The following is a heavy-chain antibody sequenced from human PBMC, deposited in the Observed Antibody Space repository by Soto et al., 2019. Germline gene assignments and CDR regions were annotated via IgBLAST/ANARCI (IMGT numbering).Heavy chain of an antibody. CDR2: IRSKANSYAT. Sequence: GESLKISCAASGFTFSGSAMHWVRQASGKGLEWVGRIRSKANSYATAYAASVKGRFTISRDDSKNTAYLQMNSLKTEDTAVYYCTRHGPIAVAGDNDAFDIWGQGTMVTVSS. V-gene: IGHV3-73*01. CDR3: TRHGPIAVAGDNDAFDI. J-gene: IGHJ3*02. D-gene: IGHD6-19*01. CDR1: GFTFSGSA.